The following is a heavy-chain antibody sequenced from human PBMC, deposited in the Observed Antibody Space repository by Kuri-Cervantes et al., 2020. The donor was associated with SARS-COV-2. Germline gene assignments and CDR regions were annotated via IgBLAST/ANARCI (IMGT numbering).Heavy chain of an antibody. D-gene: IGHD2-15*01. V-gene: IGHV2-26*01. Sequence: SGPTLVKPTETLTLTCTVSGFSLRHGRMGVTWIRQPPGKALEWLTHIFSNDEKTYGTSLNSRLTISKDTSKSQVVLTMTNMDPVDTATYYCARILYDCSGGSCYSMFDYWGQGTLVTVSS. CDR1: GFSLRHGRMG. J-gene: IGHJ4*02. CDR3: ARILYDCSGGSCYSMFDY. CDR2: IFSNDEK.